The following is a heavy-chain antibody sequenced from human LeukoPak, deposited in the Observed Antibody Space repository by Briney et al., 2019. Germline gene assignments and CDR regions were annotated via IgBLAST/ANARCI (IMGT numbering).Heavy chain of an antibody. CDR3: ARRGSYSSGYYAYYFDY. D-gene: IGHD6-19*01. V-gene: IGHV3-48*03. CDR1: GFTFSSYD. J-gene: IGHJ4*02. CDR2: ISDSGTTI. Sequence: GGSLRLPCAASGFTFSSYDMNWVRQAPGRELEWISYISYISDSGTTIYYADSVKGRFTISRDDAKNSLYLQMNSLRAEDTAVYYCARRGSYSSGYYAYYFDYWGQGTLVTVSS.